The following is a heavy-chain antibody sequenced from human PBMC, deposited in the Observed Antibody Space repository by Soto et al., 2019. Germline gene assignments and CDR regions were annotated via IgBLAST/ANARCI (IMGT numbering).Heavy chain of an antibody. D-gene: IGHD6-13*01. CDR2: IYYSGSA. CDR1: GGSISSGGYY. J-gene: IGHJ6*02. V-gene: IGHV4-31*03. Sequence: SETLSLTCTVSGGSISSGGYYWSWIRQHPGKGLEWIGYIYYSGSAYYNPSLKSRVTISVDTSKNQFSLKLSSVTAADTAVYYCAREGQQLVKGYYYYGMDVRGQGTTVTVSS. CDR3: AREGQQLVKGYYYYGMDV.